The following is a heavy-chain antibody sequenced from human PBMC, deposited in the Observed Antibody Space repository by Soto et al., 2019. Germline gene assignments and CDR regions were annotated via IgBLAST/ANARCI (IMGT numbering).Heavy chain of an antibody. CDR3: AKGLTGAPYYAMDV. D-gene: IGHD7-27*01. CDR2: ITGSGGRT. Sequence: EVQLLESGGGLVQPGGSLRLSCAASGFTFSSYAMSWVRQAPGKGLEWVSAITGSGGRTYYADSVKGRFTISRDNSNNTLYLQMNSLRAEDTAVYYCAKGLTGAPYYAMDVWGQGTTVTVSS. V-gene: IGHV3-23*01. J-gene: IGHJ6*02. CDR1: GFTFSSYA.